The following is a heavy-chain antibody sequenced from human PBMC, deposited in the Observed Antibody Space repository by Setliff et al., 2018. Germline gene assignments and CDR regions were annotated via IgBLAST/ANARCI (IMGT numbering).Heavy chain of an antibody. Sequence: ASVKVSCKASGYTFTNHYMHWVRQAPGQGLEWMGMINPGGGSTTYAQKFQGRVTMTRDTSTSTVYMEVISLRSEDTAVYYCAREGVDTRSSTDYRYYMDVWGKGTTVTVSS. CDR2: INPGGGST. CDR3: AREGVDTRSSTDYRYYMDV. V-gene: IGHV1-46*01. D-gene: IGHD5-18*01. CDR1: GYTFTNHY. J-gene: IGHJ6*03.